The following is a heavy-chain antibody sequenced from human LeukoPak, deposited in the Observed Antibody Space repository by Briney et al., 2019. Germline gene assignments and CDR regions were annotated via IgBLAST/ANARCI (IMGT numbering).Heavy chain of an antibody. J-gene: IGHJ4*02. CDR2: IRYDGSNK. CDR1: GFTFSSYG. V-gene: IGHV3-30*02. Sequence: GGSLRLSCAASGFTFSSYGMHWVRQAPGKGLEWVAFIRYDGSNKYYADSVKGRFTVSRDNSKNTLYLQMNSLRAEDTAVYYCAKSGGLGYCSSTSCLTYYFDYWGQGTLVTVSS. CDR3: AKSGGLGYCSSTSCLTYYFDY. D-gene: IGHD2-2*01.